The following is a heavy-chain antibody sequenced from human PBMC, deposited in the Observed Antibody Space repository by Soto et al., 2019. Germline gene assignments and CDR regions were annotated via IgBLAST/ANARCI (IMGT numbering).Heavy chain of an antibody. Sequence: LPLPSLVYGRSFLRYYWSWIRQPPGKGMEWIGEINHSGSTNYNPSLKSRVTISVDTSKNPFYLKLSSVTAADTAVYYGARALRQSLVLQLSRRSLDLWGQGALVTV. CDR1: GRSFLRYY. CDR2: INHSGST. J-gene: IGHJ5*02. V-gene: IGHV4-34*01. CDR3: ARALRQSLVLQLSRRSLDL. D-gene: IGHD6-19*01.